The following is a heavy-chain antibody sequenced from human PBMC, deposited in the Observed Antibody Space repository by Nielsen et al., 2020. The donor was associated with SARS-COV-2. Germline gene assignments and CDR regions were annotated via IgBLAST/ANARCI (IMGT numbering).Heavy chain of an antibody. Sequence: ASVKVSCKASGYTFTGYYMHWVRQAPGQGLEWMGIINPSGGSTSYAQKFQGRVTMTRDTSTSTVYMELSSLRSEDTAVYYCARDPGSRDGYKYPRYFDYWGQGTLVTVSS. J-gene: IGHJ4*02. CDR1: GYTFTGYY. CDR2: INPSGGST. D-gene: IGHD5-24*01. CDR3: ARDPGSRDGYKYPRYFDY. V-gene: IGHV1-46*01.